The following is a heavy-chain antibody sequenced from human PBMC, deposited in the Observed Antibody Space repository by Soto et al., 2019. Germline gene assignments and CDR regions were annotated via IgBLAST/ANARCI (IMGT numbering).Heavy chain of an antibody. CDR2: IYYSGST. CDR1: GGSISSSSYY. D-gene: IGHD3-3*01. V-gene: IGHV4-39*02. CDR3: AREPGTYYDFWSGYYTCWFDP. Sequence: KASETLSLTCTVSGGSISSSSYYWGWIRQPPGKGLEWIGSIYYSGSTYYNPSLKSRVTISVDTSKNQFSLKLSSVTAADTAVYYCAREPGTYYDFWSGYYTCWFDPWGQGTLVTVSS. J-gene: IGHJ5*02.